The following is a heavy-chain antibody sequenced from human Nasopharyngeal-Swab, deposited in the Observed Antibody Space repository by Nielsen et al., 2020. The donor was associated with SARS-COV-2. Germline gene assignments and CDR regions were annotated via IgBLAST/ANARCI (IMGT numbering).Heavy chain of an antibody. V-gene: IGHV3-23*01. J-gene: IGHJ4*02. CDR3: AKAPDILTGYYDY. Sequence: GESLNISCAASGFTFSSYAMSRVRQAPGKGLEWVSAISGSGGSTYYADSVKGRFTISRDNSKNTLYLQMNSLRAEDTAVYYCAKAPDILTGYYDYWGQGTLVTVSS. CDR2: ISGSGGST. D-gene: IGHD3-9*01. CDR1: GFTFSSYA.